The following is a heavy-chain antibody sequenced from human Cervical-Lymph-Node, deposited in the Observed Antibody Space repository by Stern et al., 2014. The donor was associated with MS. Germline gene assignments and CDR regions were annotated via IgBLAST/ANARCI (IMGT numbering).Heavy chain of an antibody. CDR1: GFTFSSYG. J-gene: IGHJ4*02. Sequence: VQLVESGGGVVQPGRSLRLSCAASGFTFSSYGIHWVRQTPGKGLEWVALIWYDGSNKYYADSVKGRFTISRDSSENTAYLQMNSLRAEDTAVYYCARGDSSSPLEYWGQGTLVTVSS. CDR3: ARGDSSSPLEY. D-gene: IGHD6-6*01. V-gene: IGHV3-33*01. CDR2: IWYDGSNK.